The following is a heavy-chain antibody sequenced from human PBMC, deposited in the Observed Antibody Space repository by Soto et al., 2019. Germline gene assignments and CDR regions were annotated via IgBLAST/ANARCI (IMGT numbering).Heavy chain of an antibody. J-gene: IGHJ4*02. Sequence: PGESLKISCTAFGYTFTTFWISWVRQMPGRGLEWMGTIDPRDSDTKYSPSYRGQVTISADNSTSTAYLQWSSLKASDTAVYYCARPTTASLYFDYWGQGTLVTVSS. CDR2: IDPRDSDT. D-gene: IGHD5-12*01. CDR1: GYTFTTFW. V-gene: IGHV5-51*01. CDR3: ARPTTASLYFDY.